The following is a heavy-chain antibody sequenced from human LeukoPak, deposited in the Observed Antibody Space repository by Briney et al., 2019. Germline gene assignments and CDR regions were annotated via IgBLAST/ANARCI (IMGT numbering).Heavy chain of an antibody. D-gene: IGHD4/OR15-4a*01. CDR2: IYYSGST. CDR1: GGSISGGDYY. Sequence: SQTLSLTCTVSGGSISGGDYYGSWIRQPPGKGLECIGYIYYSGSTYYNPSLKSRVTISEDPSKNQSSLKLSSVNAADTAVYYCASVIADYGGEWFDPWGQGTLVTVSS. CDR3: ASVIADYGGEWFDP. J-gene: IGHJ5*02. V-gene: IGHV4-30-4*01.